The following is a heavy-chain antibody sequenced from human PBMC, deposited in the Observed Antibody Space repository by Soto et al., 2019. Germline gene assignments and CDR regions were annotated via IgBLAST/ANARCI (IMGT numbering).Heavy chain of an antibody. CDR3: ARGGGVGVAGSAAFDM. CDR1: GYPVTAYY. J-gene: IGHJ3*02. D-gene: IGHD3-3*01. Sequence: QLHLVQSGAVVKKPGASVTVSCSASGYPVTAYYMHWVRQAPGRGLEWMGGINPATGAAKYTQTFQGRGTMTRDTSTGTVFMGLGGLTSEDTAVFYCARGGGVGVAGSAAFDMWGQGTLVTVSS. V-gene: IGHV1-2*02. CDR2: INPATGAA.